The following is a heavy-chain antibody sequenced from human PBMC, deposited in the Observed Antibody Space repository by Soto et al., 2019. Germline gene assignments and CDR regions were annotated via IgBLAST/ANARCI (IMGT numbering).Heavy chain of an antibody. V-gene: IGHV4-31*03. J-gene: IGHJ5*02. CDR1: GGSISSGGYY. CDR3: ARSPPQYCSGGSCYPIHFGX. CDR2: IYYSGST. D-gene: IGHD2-15*01. Sequence: SETLXLTCTVSGGSISSGGYYWSWIRQHPGKGLEWIGYIYYSGSTYYNPSLKSRVTISVDTSKNQFSLKLSSVTAADTAVYYCARSPPQYCSGGSCYPIHFGXWGQGTLVTVSS.